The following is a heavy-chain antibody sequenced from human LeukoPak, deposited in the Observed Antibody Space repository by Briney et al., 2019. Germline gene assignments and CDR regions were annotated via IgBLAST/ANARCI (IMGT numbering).Heavy chain of an antibody. J-gene: IGHJ4*02. D-gene: IGHD6-13*01. CDR2: INPSSGVT. V-gene: IGHV1-2*02. CDR1: GYTFTADY. Sequence: ASVKVSCKASGYTFTADYFHWGRQAPGQGLEWVGWINPSSGVTNYAQKFQGRVTITRDTSISTAYMELSGLRCDDTAVYYCARVIIGHDSSSNFDYWGQGTLVTVSS. CDR3: ARVIIGHDSSSNFDY.